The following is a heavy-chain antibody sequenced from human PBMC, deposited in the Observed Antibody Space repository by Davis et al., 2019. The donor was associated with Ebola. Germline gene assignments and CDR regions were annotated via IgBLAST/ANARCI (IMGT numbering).Heavy chain of an antibody. J-gene: IGHJ4*02. D-gene: IGHD6-6*01. CDR1: EITFSRYE. CDR3: ARSIAARRYYFDY. V-gene: IGHV3-48*03. Sequence: GESLKISCAASEITFSRYEMNWVRQAPGKGLEWVSYISTSGSTIYYADSVKGRFTISRDNAKNSLYLQMNSLRAEDTAVYYCARSIAARRYYFDYWGQGTLVTVSS. CDR2: ISTSGSTI.